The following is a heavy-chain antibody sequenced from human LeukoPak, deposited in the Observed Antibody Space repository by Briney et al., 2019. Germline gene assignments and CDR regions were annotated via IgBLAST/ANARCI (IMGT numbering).Heavy chain of an antibody. CDR1: GYTFTGYY. J-gene: IGHJ4*02. D-gene: IGHD3-10*01. V-gene: IGHV1-2*02. Sequence: GASVKVSCKASGYTFTGYYMHWVRQAPGQGLEWMGWINPNSGGTNYAQKFQGRVTITADESTSTAYMELSSLRSEDTAVYYCARDPGVRGYFDYWGQGTLVTVSS. CDR3: ARDPGVRGYFDY. CDR2: INPNSGGT.